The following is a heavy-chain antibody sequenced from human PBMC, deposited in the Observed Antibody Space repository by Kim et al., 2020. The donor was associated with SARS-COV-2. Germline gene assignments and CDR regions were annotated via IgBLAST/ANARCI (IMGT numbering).Heavy chain of an antibody. V-gene: IGHV3-21*01. J-gene: IGHJ4*02. CDR2: ISSSSSYI. CDR1: GFTFSSYS. Sequence: GGSLRLSCAASGFTFSSYSMNWVRQAPGKGLEWVSSISSSSSYIYYADSVKGRFTISRDNAKNSLYLQMNSLRAEDTAVYYCARGGVRYCSSTSCYGEEGYFDYWGQGTLVTVSS. D-gene: IGHD2-2*01. CDR3: ARGGVRYCSSTSCYGEEGYFDY.